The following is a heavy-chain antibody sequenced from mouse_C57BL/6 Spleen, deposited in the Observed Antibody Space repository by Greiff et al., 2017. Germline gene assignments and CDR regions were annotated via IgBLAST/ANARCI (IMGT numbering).Heavy chain of an antibody. J-gene: IGHJ1*03. Sequence: VKLQQPGAELVKPGASVKLSCKASGYTFTSYWMHWVKQRPGQGLEWIGMIHPNSGSTNYNEKFKSKATLTVDKSSSTAYMQLSSLTSEDSAVYYCAPSNYWYFDVWGTGTTVTVSS. CDR3: APSNYWYFDV. D-gene: IGHD2-10*02. CDR2: IHPNSGST. V-gene: IGHV1-64*01. CDR1: GYTFTSYW.